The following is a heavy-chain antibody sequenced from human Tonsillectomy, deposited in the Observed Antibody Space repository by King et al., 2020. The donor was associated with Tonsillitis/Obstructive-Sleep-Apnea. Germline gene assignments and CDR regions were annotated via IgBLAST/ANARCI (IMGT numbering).Heavy chain of an antibody. V-gene: IGHV3-23*04. CDR1: GFTFSSCA. CDR2: ISGSVGST. D-gene: IGHD2-2*02. CDR3: AKDPQDIVVVPAAIPLDGFDI. J-gene: IGHJ3*02. Sequence: VQLVESGGGLVQPGGSLRLSCAASGFTFSSCAISWVRQAPGKGLEWVSAISGSVGSTYYANSVKGRFTISRDNSKNTMSLQMNGLRAEDTAVYYCAKDPQDIVVVPAAIPLDGFDIWGQGTMVTVSS.